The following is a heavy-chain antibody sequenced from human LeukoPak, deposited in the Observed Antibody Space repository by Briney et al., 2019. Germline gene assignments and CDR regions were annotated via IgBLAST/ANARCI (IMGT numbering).Heavy chain of an antibody. V-gene: IGHV4-34*01. CDR2: INHSGST. CDR1: GGSFSGYY. J-gene: IGHJ3*02. Sequence: SETLSLTCAVYGGSFSGYYWSWIRQPPGKGLEWIGEINHSGSTNYNPSLKSRVTISVDTSKNQFSLKLSSVTAADTAVYYCARVGRYFDWLPKSVDAFDIWGQGTMVTVSS. D-gene: IGHD3-9*01. CDR3: ARVGRYFDWLPKSVDAFDI.